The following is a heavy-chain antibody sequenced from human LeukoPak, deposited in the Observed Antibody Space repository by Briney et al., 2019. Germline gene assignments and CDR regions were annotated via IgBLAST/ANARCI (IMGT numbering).Heavy chain of an antibody. CDR3: ARASGIVVVPAAKEFDY. D-gene: IGHD2-2*01. CDR2: ISSSSSYI. CDR1: GFTFSSYR. J-gene: IGHJ4*02. V-gene: IGHV3-21*01. Sequence: GGSLRLSCAASGFTFSSYRMTWVRQAPGKGLEWVSSISSSSSYIYYADSVKGRFTISRDNAKNSLYLQMNSLRAEDTAVYYCARASGIVVVPAAKEFDYWGQGTLVTVSS.